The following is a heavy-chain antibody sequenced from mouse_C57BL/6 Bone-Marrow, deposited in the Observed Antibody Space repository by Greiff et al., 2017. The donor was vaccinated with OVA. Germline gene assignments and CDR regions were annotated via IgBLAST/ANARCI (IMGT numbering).Heavy chain of an antibody. CDR1: GFTFSDYY. J-gene: IGHJ2*01. V-gene: IGHV5-16*01. CDR3: ARAITTVVAFDY. CDR2: INYDGSST. D-gene: IGHD1-1*01. Sequence: EVKLVESEGGLVQPGSSMKLSCTASGFTFSDYYMAWVRQVPEKGLEWVANINYDGSSTYYLDSLKSRFIISRDNAKNILYLQMSSLKSEDTATYYCARAITTVVAFDYWGQGTTLTVSS.